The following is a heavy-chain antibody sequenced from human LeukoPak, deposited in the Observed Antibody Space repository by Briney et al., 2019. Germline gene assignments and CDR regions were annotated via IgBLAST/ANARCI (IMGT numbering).Heavy chain of an antibody. D-gene: IGHD7-27*01. V-gene: IGHV3-23*01. CDR2: SGSGGST. CDR1: GFTFSSYA. Sequence: PGGSLRLSCAASGFTFSSYAMTWVRQAPGKGLEWVSVSGSGGSTYYADSVKGRFTISRDNSKNTVYLQMNSLRAEDTAVYYCAKDRHLGSHNYWGQGTQVTVSS. J-gene: IGHJ4*02. CDR3: AKDRHLGSHNY.